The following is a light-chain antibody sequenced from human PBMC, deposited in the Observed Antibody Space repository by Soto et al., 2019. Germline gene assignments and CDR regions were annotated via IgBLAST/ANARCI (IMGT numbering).Light chain of an antibody. CDR1: SSNIGSNT. J-gene: IGLJ1*01. V-gene: IGLV1-44*01. CDR2: SNN. CDR3: AGWEDSLNGYV. Sequence: QSVLTQPPSAPGTPGQRVTISCSGSSSNIGSNTVNWYQQLPGTAPKLLIYSNNQRPSGVPDRFSGSKSGTSASLAISGLQSEDEADYYCAGWEDSLNGYVLGKGTKVT.